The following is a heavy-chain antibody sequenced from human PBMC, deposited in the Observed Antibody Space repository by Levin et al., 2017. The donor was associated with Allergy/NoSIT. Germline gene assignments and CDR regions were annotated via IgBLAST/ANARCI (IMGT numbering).Heavy chain of an antibody. CDR1: GYSISSGYY. CDR2: IYQSGST. J-gene: IGHJ5*02. CDR3: ARVRGYCTGGSCYTNWFDP. Sequence: RTGGSLRLSCAVSGYSISSGYYWGWIRQPPGKGLEWIGSIYQSGSTSYNPSLKSRVSISVDTSKNQFSLKLTSVTAADTAVYYCARVRGYCTGGSCYTNWFDPWGQGTLVTVSS. D-gene: IGHD2-15*01. V-gene: IGHV4-38-2*01.